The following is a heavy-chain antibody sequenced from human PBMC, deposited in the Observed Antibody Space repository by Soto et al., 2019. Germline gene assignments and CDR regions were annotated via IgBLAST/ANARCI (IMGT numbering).Heavy chain of an antibody. CDR3: ARVLGNSGYDLTPFDI. CDR2: INPSGGST. D-gene: IGHD5-12*01. V-gene: IGHV1-46*03. J-gene: IGHJ3*02. Sequence: ASVKVSCKASGYTFTSYYMHWVRQAPGQGLEWMGIINPSGGSTSYAQKFQGRVTMTRDTSTSTVYMELSSLRSEDTAVYYCARVLGNSGYDLTPFDIWGQGTMVTVSS. CDR1: GYTFTSYY.